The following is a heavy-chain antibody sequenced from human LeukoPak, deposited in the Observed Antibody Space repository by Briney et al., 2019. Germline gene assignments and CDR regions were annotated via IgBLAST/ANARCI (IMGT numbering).Heavy chain of an antibody. CDR3: AKGSSSSVYYYYYMDV. Sequence: GGSLRLSCAASGFTFSSYEMNWVRQAPGKGLEWVSYISSSSSYIYYADSVRGRFTISRDNAKNSLYLQMNSLRAEDTAVYYCAKGSSSSVYYYYYMDVWGKGTTVTVSS. V-gene: IGHV3-21*05. CDR1: GFTFSSYE. J-gene: IGHJ6*03. CDR2: ISSSSSYI. D-gene: IGHD6-6*01.